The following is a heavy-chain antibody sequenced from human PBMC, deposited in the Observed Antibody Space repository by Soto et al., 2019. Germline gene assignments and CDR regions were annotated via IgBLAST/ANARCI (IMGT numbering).Heavy chain of an antibody. CDR1: GFTFSSYW. V-gene: IGHV3-74*01. D-gene: IGHD2-21*02. J-gene: IGHJ4*02. CDR3: ARVPRVVVTAIRPYYFDY. CDR2: INSDGSST. Sequence: PGGSLRLSCAASGFTFSSYWMHWVRQAPGKGLVWVSRINSDGSSTSYADSVKGRFTISRDNTKNTLYLQMNSLRAEDTAVYYCARVPRVVVTAIRPYYFDYWGQGPLVTVSS.